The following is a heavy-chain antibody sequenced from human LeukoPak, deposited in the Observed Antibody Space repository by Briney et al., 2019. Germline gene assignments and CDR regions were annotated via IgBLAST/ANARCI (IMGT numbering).Heavy chain of an antibody. D-gene: IGHD2-2*02. J-gene: IGHJ4*02. CDR1: GGSISTYY. CDR3: ARGYQLLYTSANFDY. V-gene: IGHV4-59*12. Sequence: SETLSLTCTVSGGSISTYYWNWIRQPPGKGLEWIGYIYHSGSTNYNPSLKSRVTISVDTSKNQFSLKLSSVTAADTAVYYCARGYQLLYTSANFDYWGQGTLVTVSS. CDR2: IYHSGST.